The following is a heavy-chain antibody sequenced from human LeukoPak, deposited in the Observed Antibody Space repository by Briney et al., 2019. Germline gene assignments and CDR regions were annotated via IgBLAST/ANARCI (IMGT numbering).Heavy chain of an antibody. CDR1: GFTFSSYA. D-gene: IGHD1-26*01. CDR2: ISGSGAST. CDR3: AKDVGKWESLHFFDY. V-gene: IGHV3-23*01. Sequence: SGGSLRLSCAASGFTFSSYAMSWVRQAPGKGLEWISGISGSGASTYYADSVTGRFTISGDNSRNTLYLQMNSLRGDDTAVYYCAKDVGKWESLHFFDYWGQGTLVTVSS. J-gene: IGHJ4*02.